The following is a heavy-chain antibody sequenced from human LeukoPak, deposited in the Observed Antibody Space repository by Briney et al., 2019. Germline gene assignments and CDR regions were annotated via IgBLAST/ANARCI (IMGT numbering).Heavy chain of an antibody. CDR3: ARGRNEFDP. J-gene: IGHJ5*02. Sequence: SETLSLTCTVSGGSINIYYWNWVRQPPGKGLEWIGNVYYSGSTNYNPSLKSRVTISVDTSKNQFSLKLSSVTAADTAVYYCARGRNEFDPWGQGTLVTVSS. CDR2: VYYSGST. D-gene: IGHD2-8*01. V-gene: IGHV4-59*01. CDR1: GGSINIYY.